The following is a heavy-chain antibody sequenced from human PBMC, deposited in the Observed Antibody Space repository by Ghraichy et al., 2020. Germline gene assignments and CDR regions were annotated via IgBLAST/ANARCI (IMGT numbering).Heavy chain of an antibody. Sequence: GESLNISCAASGVTFSIYWMHWVRQAPGKGLVWVARINNDGSSISYADSVKGRFTISRDNAKSTLYLQMNSLTPEDTAVYYCARGKPSFCGNDCYSDYWGQGSLVTVSS. CDR2: INNDGSSI. CDR3: ARGKPSFCGNDCYSDY. V-gene: IGHV3-74*01. CDR1: GVTFSIYW. J-gene: IGHJ4*02. D-gene: IGHD2-21*02.